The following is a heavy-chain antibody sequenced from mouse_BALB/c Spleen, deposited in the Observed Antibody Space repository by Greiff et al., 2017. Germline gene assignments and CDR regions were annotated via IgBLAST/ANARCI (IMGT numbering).Heavy chain of an antibody. CDR2: ISYSGST. CDR1: GYSITSDYA. J-gene: IGHJ1*01. CDR3: ARGGYDRYFDV. Sequence: DVKLQESGPGLVKPSQSLSLTCTVTGYSITSDYAWNWIRQFPGNKLEWMGYISYSGSTSYNPSLKSRISITRDTSKNQFFLQLNSVTTEDTATYYCARGGYDRYFDVWGAGTTVTVSS. D-gene: IGHD2-2*01. V-gene: IGHV3-2*02.